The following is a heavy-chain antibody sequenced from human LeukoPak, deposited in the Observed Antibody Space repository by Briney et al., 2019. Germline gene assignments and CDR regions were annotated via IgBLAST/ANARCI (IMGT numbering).Heavy chain of an antibody. CDR2: IYSGDNT. D-gene: IGHD3-10*01. J-gene: IGHJ4*02. CDR1: GFTVSSNY. CDR3: NTVTYYNTRAPGDY. Sequence: GGSLRLSCAASGFTVSSNYMSWARQAPGKGLEWVSIIYSGDNTNYADSVKGRFTISRDNAKNTLYLQMNSLRVEDTAVYYCNTVTYYNTRAPGDYWGQGTLVTVSS. V-gene: IGHV3-66*01.